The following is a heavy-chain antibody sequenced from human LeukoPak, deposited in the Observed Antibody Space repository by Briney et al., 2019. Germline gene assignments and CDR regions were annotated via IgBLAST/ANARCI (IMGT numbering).Heavy chain of an antibody. Sequence: QPEGSLRLSCAASGFTFSSYAMSWVRQAPGKGLEWVSAISGSGGSTYYADSVKGRFTISRDNSKNTLYLQMNSLRAEDTAVYYCAKATLETYYDFWSGYSYYFDYWGQGTLVTVSS. CDR1: GFTFSSYA. CDR3: AKATLETYYDFWSGYSYYFDY. CDR2: ISGSGGST. V-gene: IGHV3-23*01. D-gene: IGHD3-3*01. J-gene: IGHJ4*02.